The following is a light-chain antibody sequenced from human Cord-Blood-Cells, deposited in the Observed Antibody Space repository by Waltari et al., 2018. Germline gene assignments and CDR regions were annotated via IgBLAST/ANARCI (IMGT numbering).Light chain of an antibody. V-gene: IGKV1-33*01. J-gene: IGKJ3*01. CDR3: QQYDNLQLT. Sequence: DIQMTQSPSSLSASVGDRVTITCQASQDISNYLNWYQQKPGKAPKLLIYDASNLETGVPSRFSGSGSGTDFTFTISSLQPEDIATYYCQQYDNLQLTFGPGTKVDTK. CDR1: QDISNY. CDR2: DAS.